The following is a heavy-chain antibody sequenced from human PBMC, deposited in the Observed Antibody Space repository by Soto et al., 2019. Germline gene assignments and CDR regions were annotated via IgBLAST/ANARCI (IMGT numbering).Heavy chain of an antibody. Sequence: SETLSLTCTVSGGSISSYYWSWIRQPPGKGLEWIGYIYYSGSTNYNPSLKSRVTISVDTSKNQFSLKLSSVTAADTAVYYCARVKANQWLPIDYGGQGTLVTVSS. CDR3: ARVKANQWLPIDY. CDR1: GGSISSYY. D-gene: IGHD6-19*01. J-gene: IGHJ4*02. CDR2: IYYSGST. V-gene: IGHV4-59*01.